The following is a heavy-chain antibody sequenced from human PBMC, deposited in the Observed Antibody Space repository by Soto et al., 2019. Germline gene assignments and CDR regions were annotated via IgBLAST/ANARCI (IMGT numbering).Heavy chain of an antibody. CDR1: GGSISSSSYY. CDR3: ARQVFYSTDGDWAFDY. CDR2: IYYRGRT. J-gene: IGHJ4*02. V-gene: IGHV4-39*01. D-gene: IGHD4-17*01. Sequence: QLQLQESGPGLVKPSETLSLTCTVSGGSISSSSYYWGWIRQPPGKGLEWIGSIYYRGRTYYNPSLKSRVTISVDTSKNQFSLKLSSVTAADTAVYYCARQVFYSTDGDWAFDYWGQGTLVTVSS.